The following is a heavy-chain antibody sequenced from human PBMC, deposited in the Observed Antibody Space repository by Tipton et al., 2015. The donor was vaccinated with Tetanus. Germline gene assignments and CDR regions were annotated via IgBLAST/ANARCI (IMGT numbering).Heavy chain of an antibody. CDR1: GDSISSNY. CDR3: ARHLYGYWFDP. D-gene: IGHD2/OR15-2a*01. V-gene: IGHV4-59*04. J-gene: IGHJ5*02. CDR2: IYFKGDT. Sequence: GLVKPSETLSLTCTVSGDSISSNYWSWIRQPAGKGPEWIGSIYFKGDTYYSPSLKSRVTIEVDTSQNLFSLTLTSVTAADTAVYYCARHLYGYWFDPWGQGILVTVSS.